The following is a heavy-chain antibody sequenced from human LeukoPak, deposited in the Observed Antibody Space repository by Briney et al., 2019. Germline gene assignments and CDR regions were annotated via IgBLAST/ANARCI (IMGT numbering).Heavy chain of an antibody. CDR1: GSSISSSSYY. CDR2: IYYRGST. CDR3: ARHDSSGPYNAFDI. J-gene: IGHJ3*02. Sequence: SETLSLTCTVSGSSISSSSYYWGWIRQPPGKGLEWIGSIYYRGSTYYNPSLKSLFTISVDTSKNQFSLKLSSVTAADTAVYYCARHDSSGPYNAFDIWGQGTMVTVSS. D-gene: IGHD3-22*01. V-gene: IGHV4-39*01.